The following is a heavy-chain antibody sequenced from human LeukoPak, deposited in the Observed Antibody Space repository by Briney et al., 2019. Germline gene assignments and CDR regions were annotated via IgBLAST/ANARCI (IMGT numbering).Heavy chain of an antibody. Sequence: PGGSLRLSCTASGFTFSRYWMTWVRQAPGKGLEWVANIKQDGSEKYYVDSVKGRFTISRDNSKDTLYLQMNSLRAEDTAVYYCARVAVAGNLNNWFDPWGQGTLVTVSS. CDR2: IKQDGSEK. CDR1: GFTFSRYW. J-gene: IGHJ5*02. D-gene: IGHD6-19*01. CDR3: ARVAVAGNLNNWFDP. V-gene: IGHV3-7*02.